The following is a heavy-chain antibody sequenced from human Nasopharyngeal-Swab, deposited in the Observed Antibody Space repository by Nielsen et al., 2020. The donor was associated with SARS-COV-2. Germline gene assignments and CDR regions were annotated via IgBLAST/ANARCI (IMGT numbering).Heavy chain of an antibody. Sequence: SETLSLTCTVSGGSISHYYGSWIRQPPEKGLEWIGYIYYTGSTNYNPSLKSRVTIPVDTSKNQFSLNLSSVTAADTAVYYCARLDWVGKDYGMDVWGQGTTVTVSS. V-gene: IGHV4-59*08. D-gene: IGHD7-27*01. CDR3: ARLDWVGKDYGMDV. CDR1: GGSISHYY. J-gene: IGHJ6*02. CDR2: IYYTGST.